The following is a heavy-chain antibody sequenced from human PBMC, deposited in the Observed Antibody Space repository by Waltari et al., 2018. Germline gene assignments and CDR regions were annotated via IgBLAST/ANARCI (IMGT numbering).Heavy chain of an antibody. J-gene: IGHJ5*02. D-gene: IGHD5-12*01. CDR1: GYIFSNYG. Sequence: QLVQSGAEVKKPGASVKVSCKASGYIFSNYGITWVRKAPGQGLEWMGLIFPYNGNTKYEQNFQGRVTMTTATSTATAYMELSTLTSEATALYYCARGRDVYAGFDYNWFDPWGPGTLVTVSS. CDR3: ARGRDVYAGFDYNWFDP. V-gene: IGHV1-18*01. CDR2: IFPYNGNT.